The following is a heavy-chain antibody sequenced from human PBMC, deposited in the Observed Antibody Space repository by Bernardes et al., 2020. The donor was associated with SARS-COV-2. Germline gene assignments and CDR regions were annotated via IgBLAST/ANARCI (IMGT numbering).Heavy chain of an antibody. D-gene: IGHD2-15*01. CDR3: ATDTNTGWLDY. V-gene: IGHV1-24*01. Sequence: SVKVSCKVSGYPLTELSMHWVRQAPGKGLEWIGGFDPEDGETMFGQKFQGRVTMNEDTDTDTVYMELSSLRSDDTAVYYCATDTNTGWLDYWGRGTLVTVSS. CDR2: FDPEDGET. J-gene: IGHJ4*02. CDR1: GYPLTELS.